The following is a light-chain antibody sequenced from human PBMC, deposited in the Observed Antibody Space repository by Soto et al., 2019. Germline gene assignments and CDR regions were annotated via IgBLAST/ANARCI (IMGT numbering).Light chain of an antibody. CDR1: QGISRY. Sequence: IQLTQSPSSLSASGGDSVTITCRASQGISRYLSWYQQKPGRAPKLLISAASTLQSGVPARFSGSGSGTDFTLSITSLQPEDFATYYCQQLNTYPVTFGGGAKVDIK. CDR2: AAS. V-gene: IGKV1-9*01. J-gene: IGKJ4*01. CDR3: QQLNTYPVT.